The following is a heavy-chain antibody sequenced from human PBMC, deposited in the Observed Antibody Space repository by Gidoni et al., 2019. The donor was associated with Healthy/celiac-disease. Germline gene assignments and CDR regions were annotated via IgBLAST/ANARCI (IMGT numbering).Heavy chain of an antibody. V-gene: IGHV4-31*03. CDR3: ASLSAGTQQLVRVGAFDI. CDR1: GGSISSGGYS. CDR2: IYYSGST. J-gene: IGHJ3*02. Sequence: QVQLQESGPGLVTPSQTLSLTCTVSGGSISSGGYSWSWIRQHPGKCLEWIGYIYYSGSTYYNPSLKSRVTISVDTSKNQFSLKLSSVTAADTAVYYCASLSAGTQQLVRVGAFDIWGQGTMVTVSS. D-gene: IGHD6-13*01.